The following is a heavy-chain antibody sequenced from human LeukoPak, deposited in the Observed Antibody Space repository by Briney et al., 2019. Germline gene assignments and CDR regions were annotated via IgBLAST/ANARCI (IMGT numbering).Heavy chain of an antibody. D-gene: IGHD2-2*01. V-gene: IGHV3-21*01. Sequence: GGSLRLSCAASGFTFSNYSMNWVRQAPGKGLEWVSSISSSSSSYIYYADSVKGRFTISRDNAKNSLYLQMNSLRAEDTAVYYCARDLSHCSSTSCYFPKNWFDPWGQGTLVTVSS. J-gene: IGHJ5*02. CDR3: ARDLSHCSSTSCYFPKNWFDP. CDR2: ISSSSSSYI. CDR1: GFTFSNYS.